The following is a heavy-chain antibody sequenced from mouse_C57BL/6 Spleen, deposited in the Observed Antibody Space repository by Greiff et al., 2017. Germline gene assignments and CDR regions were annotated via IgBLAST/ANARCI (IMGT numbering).Heavy chain of an antibody. J-gene: IGHJ3*01. V-gene: IGHV14-2*01. CDR3: AGSYGYSPWFAY. Sequence: EVKLMESGAELVKPGASVKLSCTASGFNITDYYMHWVKQRTEQGLEWIGRIDPEDGDTNYAPKFQGKATITADTSSNTAYLQLRSLTSEDTAVYYCAGSYGYSPWFAYWGQGTPVTVSA. D-gene: IGHD2-2*01. CDR2: IDPEDGDT. CDR1: GFNITDYY.